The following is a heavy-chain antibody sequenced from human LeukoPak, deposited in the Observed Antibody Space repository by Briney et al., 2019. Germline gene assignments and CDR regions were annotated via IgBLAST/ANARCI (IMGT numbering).Heavy chain of an antibody. Sequence: GGSLRLPCAASGFTFSSNYMSWVRQAPGKGLEWVSVIYSGGSTYYADSVKGRFTISRDNSKNTLYLQMNSLRAEDTAVYYCAREKSEGELQEPSFDYWGQGTLVTVSS. V-gene: IGHV3-53*01. CDR2: IYSGGST. J-gene: IGHJ4*02. CDR3: AREKSEGELQEPSFDY. D-gene: IGHD1-26*01. CDR1: GFTFSSNY.